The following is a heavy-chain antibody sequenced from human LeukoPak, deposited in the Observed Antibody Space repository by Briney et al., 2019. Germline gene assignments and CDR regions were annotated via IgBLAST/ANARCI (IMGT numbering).Heavy chain of an antibody. CDR3: ARCRDSESYNLLRY. D-gene: IGHD1-26*01. CDR1: GFTFDDYG. V-gene: IGHV3-20*04. CDR2: INWNGGST. Sequence: RPGGSLRLSCAASGFTFDDYGMSWVRQAPGKGLEWVSGINWNGGSTGYADSVEGRFTISRDNSKNTLYLQMNSLRAEDTAVYYCARCRDSESYNLLRYWGQGTLVTVSS. J-gene: IGHJ4*02.